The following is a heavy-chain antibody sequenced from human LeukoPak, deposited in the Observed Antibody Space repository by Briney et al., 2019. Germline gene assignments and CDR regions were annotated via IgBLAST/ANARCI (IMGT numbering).Heavy chain of an antibody. D-gene: IGHD6-19*01. Sequence: GGSLGLSCAASGFTFSKYGMLWVRQAPGKGLESVSRINTDGTVTTYADSVKGRFTVSRDNADNTMFLQMNSVRDEDTAVYYCATKQWLAPPPDSWGQGTPVTVSS. CDR3: ATKQWLAPPPDS. V-gene: IGHV3-74*01. CDR1: GFTFSKYG. CDR2: INTDGTVT. J-gene: IGHJ4*02.